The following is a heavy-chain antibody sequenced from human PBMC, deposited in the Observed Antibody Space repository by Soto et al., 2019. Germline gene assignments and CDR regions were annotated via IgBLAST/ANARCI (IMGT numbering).Heavy chain of an antibody. V-gene: IGHV1-3*01. CDR1: GYTFTSYA. J-gene: IGHJ6*03. CDR3: AYSGYYYVEYYYYYYMDV. Sequence: QVQLVQSGAEVKKPGASVKVSCKASGYTFTSYAMHWVRQAPGQRLEWMGWINAGNGNTKYSQKFQGRVTITRDTSASTAYMELSSLRSEDTAVYYCAYSGYYYVEYYYYYYMDVWGKGTTVTVSS. D-gene: IGHD5-12*01. CDR2: INAGNGNT.